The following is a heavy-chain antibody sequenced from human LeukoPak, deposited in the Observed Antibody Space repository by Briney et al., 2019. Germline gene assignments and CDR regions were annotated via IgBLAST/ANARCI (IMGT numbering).Heavy chain of an antibody. CDR2: IYYRGST. J-gene: IGHJ4*02. D-gene: IGHD1-26*01. CDR1: AGSISSGGYY. V-gene: IGHV4-31*03. Sequence: PSQTLSLTCTVSAGSISSGGYYWSWIRQHPGKGLEWIGYIYYRGSTNYSPSLKSRVTISVDTSKNQFSLKLSSVTAADTAVYYCARGLTDASGSSLIDYWGQGTLVTVSS. CDR3: ARGLTDASGSSLIDY.